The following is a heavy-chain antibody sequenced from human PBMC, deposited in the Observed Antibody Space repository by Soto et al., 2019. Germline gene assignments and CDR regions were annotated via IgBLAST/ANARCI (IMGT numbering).Heavy chain of an antibody. CDR1: EFTFSDYP. CDR3: ASSGRSGGGPTGY. Sequence: EVQLMESGGGLVQPGGSLRLSCAASEFTFSDYPMNWVRQAPGKGLEWVSFISSSGSSTYYADSVKGRFTISRDNAKNSLYLQMNSLRDEDTAVYYCASSGRSGGGPTGYWGQGTLVTVSS. D-gene: IGHD2-15*01. CDR2: ISSSGSST. V-gene: IGHV3-48*02. J-gene: IGHJ4*02.